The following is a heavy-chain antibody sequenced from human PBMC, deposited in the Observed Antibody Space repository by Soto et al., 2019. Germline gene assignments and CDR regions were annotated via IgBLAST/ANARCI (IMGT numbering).Heavy chain of an antibody. J-gene: IGHJ4*02. CDR2: IWYDGSNK. V-gene: IGHV3-33*01. CDR3: ARDVRGVIKGVFDY. D-gene: IGHD3-10*01. Sequence: QVQLVESGGGVVQPGRSLRLSCAASGFTFSSYGMHWVRQAPGKGLEWVAVIWYDGSNKYYTDSVKGRFTISRDNSKNTLYLQMNSLRAEDTAVYYWARDVRGVIKGVFDYWGPGTLVTVSS. CDR1: GFTFSSYG.